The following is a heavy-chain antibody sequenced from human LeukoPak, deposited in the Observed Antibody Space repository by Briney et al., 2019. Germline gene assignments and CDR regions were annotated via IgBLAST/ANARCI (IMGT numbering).Heavy chain of an antibody. Sequence: SETLSLTCTVSGGSISSYYWSWIRQPAGKGLEWIGRIYTSGSTNYNPSLKSRVTMSVDTSKNQFSLKLSSVTAADPAVYYCASGGDYYDSSGYQFGYWGQGPLVTVSS. V-gene: IGHV4-4*07. CDR2: IYTSGST. J-gene: IGHJ4*02. D-gene: IGHD3-22*01. CDR3: ASGGDYYDSSGYQFGY. CDR1: GGSISSYY.